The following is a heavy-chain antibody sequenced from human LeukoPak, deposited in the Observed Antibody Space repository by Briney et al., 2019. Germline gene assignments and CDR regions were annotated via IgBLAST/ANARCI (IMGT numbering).Heavy chain of an antibody. V-gene: IGHV1-2*02. CDR1: GYTFTGYY. CDR3: ARTMVRGVIITYLFDY. D-gene: IGHD3-10*01. CDR2: INPNSGGT. Sequence: ASVKVSCKASGYTFTGYYMHWVRQAPGQGLEWMGWINPNSGGTNYAQKFQGRVTMTRDTSISTAYMELSRLRSDDTAVYYCARTMVRGVIITYLFDYWGQGTLVTVSS. J-gene: IGHJ4*02.